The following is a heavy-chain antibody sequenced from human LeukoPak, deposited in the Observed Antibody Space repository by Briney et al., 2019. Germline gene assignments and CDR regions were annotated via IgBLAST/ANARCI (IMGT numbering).Heavy chain of an antibody. V-gene: IGHV4-59*01. CDR1: GGSISSYY. Sequence: SETLSLTCTVSGGSISSYYWSWIRQPPGKGLEWIGYIYYSGSTNYNPSLKSRVTISVDTSKNQSSLKLSSVTAADTAVYYCARDRSTSFGYYGMDVWGQGTTVTVSS. J-gene: IGHJ6*02. CDR3: ARDRSTSFGYYGMDV. D-gene: IGHD2-2*01. CDR2: IYYSGST.